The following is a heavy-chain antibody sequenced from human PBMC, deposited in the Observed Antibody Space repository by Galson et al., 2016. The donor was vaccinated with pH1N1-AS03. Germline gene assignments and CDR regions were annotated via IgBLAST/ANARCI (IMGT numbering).Heavy chain of an antibody. CDR2: ITGVGVT. Sequence: SLRLSCAASGFAFRSHSMNWVRQAPGQGLEWISYITGVGVTMYGDSVRGRFVLSRDNAKNSVSLQMNSLRAEDTAIYYCTRDGTDTYFDFDFRGQGTLVTVSS. CDR1: GFAFRSHS. V-gene: IGHV3-48*03. J-gene: IGHJ4*02. CDR3: TRDGTDTYFDFDF. D-gene: IGHD2/OR15-2a*01.